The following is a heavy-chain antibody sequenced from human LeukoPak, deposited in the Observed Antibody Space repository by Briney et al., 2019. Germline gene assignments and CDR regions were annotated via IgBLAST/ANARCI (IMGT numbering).Heavy chain of an antibody. D-gene: IGHD3-22*01. J-gene: IGHJ3*02. CDR3: ARKEVIGPLGAFDI. CDR2: IKQDGSEK. CDR1: GFTFSSYW. V-gene: IGHV3-7*01. Sequence: PGGSLRLSCAASGFTFSSYWMSWVRQAPGKGLEWVANIKQDGSEKYYVDSVKGRFTISRDNAKNSLYLQMNSLRAEDTAVYYCARKEVIGPLGAFDIWGQGTMVTVSS.